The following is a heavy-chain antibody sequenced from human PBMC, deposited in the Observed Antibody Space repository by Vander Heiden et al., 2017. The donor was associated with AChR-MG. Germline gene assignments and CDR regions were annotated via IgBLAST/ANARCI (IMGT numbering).Heavy chain of an antibody. Sequence: QLQLQESGPGLVKPSETLSLTCTVSGGSISSSSYYWGWIRQPPGKGLEWIGSIYYSGSTYYNPSIKRRVTIAVDTSKNQFSLKRSSVTAADTAVYYCARREGLVGATPKARNGFYDYWGQGTLVTVSS. CDR1: GGSISSSSYY. J-gene: IGHJ4*02. CDR2: IYYSGST. V-gene: IGHV4-39*01. CDR3: ARREGLVGATPKARNGFYDY. D-gene: IGHD1-26*01.